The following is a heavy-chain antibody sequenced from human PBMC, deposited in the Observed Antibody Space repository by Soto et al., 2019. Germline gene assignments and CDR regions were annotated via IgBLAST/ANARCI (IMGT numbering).Heavy chain of an antibody. V-gene: IGHV1-24*01. J-gene: IGHJ5*02. CDR1: GYTFTSYG. Sequence: ASVKVSCKASGYTFTSYGISWVRQAPGQGLEWMGGFDPEDGETIYAQKFQGRVTMTEDTSTDTAYMELSSLRSEDTAVYYCATRVSTMVRGALAWFDPWGQGTLVTVSS. D-gene: IGHD3-10*01. CDR2: FDPEDGET. CDR3: ATRVSTMVRGALAWFDP.